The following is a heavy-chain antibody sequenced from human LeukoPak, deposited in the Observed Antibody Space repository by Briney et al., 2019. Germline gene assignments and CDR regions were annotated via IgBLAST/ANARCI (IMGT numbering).Heavy chain of an antibody. CDR2: INAGNANT. CDR3: ARGAFLLGYCSGDSCYLNWFDP. Sequence: GESLKISCKASGYTFTNYAIHWVRQAPGQRLEWMGWINAGNANTKYSQKFQDRVTITRDTSASTAYMELSSLTSEDTAIYYCARGAFLLGYCSGDSCYLNWFDPWGQGTLVTVSS. J-gene: IGHJ5*02. D-gene: IGHD2-15*01. V-gene: IGHV1-3*01. CDR1: GYTFTNYA.